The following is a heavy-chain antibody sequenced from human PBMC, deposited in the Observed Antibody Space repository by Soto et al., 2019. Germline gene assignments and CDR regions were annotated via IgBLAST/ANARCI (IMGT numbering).Heavy chain of an antibody. Sequence: QVQLVQSGAEVKKPGSSVKVSCKASGGTFSSYAISWVRQAPGQGLEWMGGIIPNSGGTKYAQKFQGRVMMTRDTSITTAYMDLSRLRSDDTAVFYCATGYTYGPYNFDYWGQGALVTVSS. V-gene: IGHV1-2*02. CDR1: GGTFSSYA. CDR3: ATGYTYGPYNFDY. D-gene: IGHD5-18*01. CDR2: IIPNSGGT. J-gene: IGHJ4*02.